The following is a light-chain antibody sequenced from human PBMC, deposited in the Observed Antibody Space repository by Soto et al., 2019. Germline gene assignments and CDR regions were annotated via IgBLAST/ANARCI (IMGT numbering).Light chain of an antibody. J-gene: IGLJ1*01. Sequence: QSVLTQPASVSGSPGQSITISCTGTSSDVGGYNYVSWYQQHPCKAPKLMIYEVSYRPSGVSNRFSGSKSGNTASLTISGLQAEDEADYYCQSYDSSLSGWVFGTGTKVTVL. V-gene: IGLV2-14*01. CDR3: QSYDSSLSGWV. CDR2: EVS. CDR1: SSDVGGYNY.